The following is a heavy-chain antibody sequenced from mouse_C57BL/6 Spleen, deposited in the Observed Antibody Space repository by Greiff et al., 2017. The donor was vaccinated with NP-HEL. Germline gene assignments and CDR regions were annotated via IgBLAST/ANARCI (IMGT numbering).Heavy chain of an antibody. D-gene: IGHD4-1*01. V-gene: IGHV1-26*01. Sequence: LVEPGASVKISCKASGYTFTDYYMNWVKQSHGKSLEWIGDINPNNGGTSYNQKFKGKATLTVDKSSSTAYMELRSLTSEDSAVYYCARRLGQGDYAMDYWGQGTSVTVSS. J-gene: IGHJ4*01. CDR1: GYTFTDYY. CDR3: ARRLGQGDYAMDY. CDR2: INPNNGGT.